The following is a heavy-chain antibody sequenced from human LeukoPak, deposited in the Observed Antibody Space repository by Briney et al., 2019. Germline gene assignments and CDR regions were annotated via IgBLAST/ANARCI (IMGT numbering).Heavy chain of an antibody. CDR2: IKQDGSAK. Sequence: GGSLRLSCAASGFTFSSFWVSWVRQAPGKGLEWVANIKQDGSAKFYVDSVKGRFTISRDNSKNTLYLQMNSLRAEDTAVYYCAKDTALGGSGTDYWGQGTLVTVSS. CDR3: AKDTALGGSGTDY. D-gene: IGHD3-10*01. J-gene: IGHJ4*02. CDR1: GFTFSSFW. V-gene: IGHV3-7*01.